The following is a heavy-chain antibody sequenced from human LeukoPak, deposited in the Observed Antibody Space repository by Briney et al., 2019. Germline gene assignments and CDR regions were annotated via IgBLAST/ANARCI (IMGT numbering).Heavy chain of an antibody. CDR1: GFTFSSYN. Sequence: SGGSLRLSCAASGFTFSSYNMNWVRQAPGKGLEWVSGISESGGNTFYADSVKGRFTISRDNSKNTLFLQMNSLRAEDTAVYYCAVSARVERVWHYFNYWGQGTLVTVSS. CDR3: AVSARVERVWHYFNY. D-gene: IGHD6-6*01. CDR2: ISESGGNT. V-gene: IGHV3-23*01. J-gene: IGHJ4*02.